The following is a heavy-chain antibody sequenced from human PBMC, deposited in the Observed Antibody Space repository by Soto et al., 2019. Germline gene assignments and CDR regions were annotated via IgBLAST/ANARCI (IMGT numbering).Heavy chain of an antibody. CDR2: ISYDGSNK. CDR3: ARDGGSMVLDY. Sequence: PGGSLRLSCAASGFTFSSYAMHWVRQAPGKGLEWVAVISYDGSNKYYADSVKGRFTISRDNSKNTLYLQMNSLRAEDTAVYYCARDGGSMVLDYWGQGTLVTVSS. V-gene: IGHV3-30-3*01. D-gene: IGHD3-10*01. J-gene: IGHJ4*02. CDR1: GFTFSSYA.